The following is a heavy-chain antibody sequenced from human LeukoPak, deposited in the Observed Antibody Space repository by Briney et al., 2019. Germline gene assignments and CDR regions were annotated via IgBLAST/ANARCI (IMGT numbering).Heavy chain of an antibody. CDR2: IYYSGST. CDR1: GGSLSSGGYY. V-gene: IGHV4-31*03. Sequence: PSQTLSLTCTVSGGSLSSGGYYWSWIRQHPGKGLEWIGYIYYSGSTYYNPSLKSRVTISVDTSKNQFSLKLSSVTAADTAVYYCARNGYSYGYDPWGQGTLVTVSS. D-gene: IGHD5-18*01. CDR3: ARNGYSYGYDP. J-gene: IGHJ5*02.